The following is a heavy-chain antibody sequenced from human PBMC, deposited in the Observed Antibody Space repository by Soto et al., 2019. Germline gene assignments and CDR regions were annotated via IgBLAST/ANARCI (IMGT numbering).Heavy chain of an antibody. D-gene: IGHD3-3*01. CDR1: GYTFTSDY. CDR2: INPSGGST. J-gene: IGHJ5*02. V-gene: IGHV1-46*01. Sequence: ASVKVSFKASGYTFTSDYMHWVRQAPGQGLGWMGIINPSGGSTSYAQKFQGRVTMTRDTSTSTVYMELSSLRSEDTAVYYCARDAAPHYDFWRAAQKWFDPWGEGTLVTVSS. CDR3: ARDAAPHYDFWRAAQKWFDP.